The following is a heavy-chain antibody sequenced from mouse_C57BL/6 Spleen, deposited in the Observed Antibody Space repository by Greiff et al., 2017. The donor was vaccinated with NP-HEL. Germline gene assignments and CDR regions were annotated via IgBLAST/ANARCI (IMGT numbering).Heavy chain of an antibody. D-gene: IGHD1-1*01. V-gene: IGHV1-5*01. CDR2: IYPGNSDT. CDR1: GYTFTSYW. Sequence: EVQLQQSGTVLARPGASVKMSCKTSGYTFTSYWMHWVKQRPGQGLEWIGAIYPGNSDTSYNQKFKGKAKLPAVTSATTAYMELSSLTNEDSAVYYCTRDYYRSSYEGDYAMDYWGQGTSVTVSS. CDR3: TRDYYRSSYEGDYAMDY. J-gene: IGHJ4*01.